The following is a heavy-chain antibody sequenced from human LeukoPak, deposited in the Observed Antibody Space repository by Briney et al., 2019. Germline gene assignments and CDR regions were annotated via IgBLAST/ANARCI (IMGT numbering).Heavy chain of an antibody. D-gene: IGHD6-13*01. J-gene: IGHJ5*02. V-gene: IGHV3-30*02. CDR1: GFTFSSYW. CDR3: AKDYEIAAAPNWFDP. CDR2: IRYDGSNK. Sequence: GGSLRLSCAASGFTFSSYWMSWVRQAPGKGLEWVAFIRYDGSNKYYADSVKGRFTISRDNSKNTLYLQMNSLRAEDTAVYYCAKDYEIAAAPNWFDPWGQGTLVTVSS.